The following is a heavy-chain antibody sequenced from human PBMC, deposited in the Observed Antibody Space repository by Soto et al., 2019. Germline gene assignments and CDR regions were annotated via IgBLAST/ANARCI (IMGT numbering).Heavy chain of an antibody. CDR1: GGTFSSYA. D-gene: IGHD3-16*01. J-gene: IGHJ4*02. Sequence: QVQLVQSGAEVKTPGSSVTVSCKASGGTFSSYAISWVRQAPGQGLEWMGGIIPIFGTANYSQKFQGRVTITAYESTSTAYMDMSSLRSEDTAVYYCAIVVPPVLYYFDYCCQEGMVTVSS. V-gene: IGHV1-69*01. CDR2: IIPIFGTA. CDR3: AIVVPPVLYYFDY.